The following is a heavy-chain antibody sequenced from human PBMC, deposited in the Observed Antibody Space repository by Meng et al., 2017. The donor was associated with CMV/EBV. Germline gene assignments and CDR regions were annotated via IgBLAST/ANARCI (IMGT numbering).Heavy chain of an antibody. D-gene: IGHD5-18*01. V-gene: IGHV3-30*04. CDR1: GFTFSTFP. CDR2: ISHDGSHK. CDR3: ARVRGYGTLGPHY. Sequence: GGSLRLSCAASGFTFSTFPMHWVRQAPGKGLEWVALISHDGSHKYYADSLRGRFTISRDNSRNTLYLQMNSLRAEDTAVYYCARVRGYGTLGPHYWGQGTLVTVSS. J-gene: IGHJ4*02.